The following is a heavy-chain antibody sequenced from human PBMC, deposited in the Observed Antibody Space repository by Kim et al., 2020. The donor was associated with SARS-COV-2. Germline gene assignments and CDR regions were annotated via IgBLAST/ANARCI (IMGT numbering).Heavy chain of an antibody. V-gene: IGHV3-21*01. CDR1: GFTFSSYS. Sequence: GGSLRLSCAASGFTFSSYSMNWVRQAPGKGLEWVSSISSSSSYIYYADSVKGRFTISRDNAKNSLYLQMNSLRAEDTAVYYCATLLPVVTATTYNWFDPWGQGTLVTVSS. CDR3: ATLLPVVTATTYNWFDP. CDR2: ISSSSSYI. D-gene: IGHD2-21*02. J-gene: IGHJ5*02.